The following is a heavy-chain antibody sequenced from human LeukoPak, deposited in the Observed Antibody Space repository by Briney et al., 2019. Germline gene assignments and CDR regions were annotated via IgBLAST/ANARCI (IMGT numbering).Heavy chain of an antibody. CDR3: ARGSYGSGSYEGDWFDP. Sequence: SETLSLTCTVSGGSISSGSYYWSRIRQPAGKGLEWIGRIYTSGSTNYNPSLKSRVTISVDTSKNQFSLKLSSVTAADTAVYYCARGSYGSGSYEGDWFDPWGQGTLVTVSS. D-gene: IGHD3-10*01. CDR1: GGSISSGSYY. CDR2: IYTSGST. J-gene: IGHJ5*02. V-gene: IGHV4-61*02.